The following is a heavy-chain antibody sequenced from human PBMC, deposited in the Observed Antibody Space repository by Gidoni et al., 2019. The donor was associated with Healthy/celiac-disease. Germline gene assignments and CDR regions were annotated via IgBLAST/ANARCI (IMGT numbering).Heavy chain of an antibody. D-gene: IGHD3-3*01. CDR1: GFTFSTSW. J-gene: IGHJ2*01. V-gene: IGHV3-7*01. CDR2: IKQDGGEK. CDR3: ARVPTIFGVVIDRGYFDL. Sequence: EVQLVESGGDLVQPGGSLRLSCAASGFTFSTSWMSWVRQAPGKGLEWVANIKQDGGEKFYVDSVKGRFTISRDNAKNSLYLHMNSLRVEDTALYYCARVPTIFGVVIDRGYFDLWGRGTLVTVSS.